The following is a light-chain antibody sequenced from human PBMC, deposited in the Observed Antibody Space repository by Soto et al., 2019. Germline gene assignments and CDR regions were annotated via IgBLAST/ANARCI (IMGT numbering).Light chain of an antibody. CDR1: QSLLSSDGNTY. CDR2: KVS. CDR3: LQGTHWPPWT. Sequence: EVVITQSTLSLPVTLGQPASISCRSSQSLLSSDGNTYLNWFQQRPGQSPRRLIYKVSNRDSGVPDRFSGSGSGTDFTLKISRVEAEDVGVYYCLQGTHWPPWTFAQRTKVAIK. J-gene: IGKJ1*01. V-gene: IGKV2-30*01.